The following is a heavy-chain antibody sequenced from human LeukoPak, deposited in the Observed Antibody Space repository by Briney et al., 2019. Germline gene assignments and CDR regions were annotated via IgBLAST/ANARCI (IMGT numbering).Heavy chain of an antibody. J-gene: IGHJ4*02. Sequence: GGSLRLSCAASGFTFNSYTMNWVGQAPGKGLEWVSYITRSSSTVYYADSVKGRFTISRDTAQNSLELQMNSLRDEDTAVYYCVRESEYCSSTSCYIDYWGQGTLVTVSS. CDR3: VRESEYCSSTSCYIDY. D-gene: IGHD2-2*02. CDR1: GFTFNSYT. CDR2: ITRSSSTV. V-gene: IGHV3-48*02.